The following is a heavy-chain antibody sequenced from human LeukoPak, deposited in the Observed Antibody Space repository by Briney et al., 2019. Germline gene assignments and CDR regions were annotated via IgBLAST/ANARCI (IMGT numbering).Heavy chain of an antibody. Sequence: GGSLRLSCTASGFIVSIHAMSWVRQAPGKGLEWVSIIGISGGGIHYADSVKGRFTISRDNSKNTLYLQMNSLRAEDTAVYYCAIDPNWGVDYWGQGVLVTVSS. CDR2: IGISGGGI. V-gene: IGHV3-23*01. J-gene: IGHJ4*02. D-gene: IGHD7-27*01. CDR3: AIDPNWGVDY. CDR1: GFIVSIHA.